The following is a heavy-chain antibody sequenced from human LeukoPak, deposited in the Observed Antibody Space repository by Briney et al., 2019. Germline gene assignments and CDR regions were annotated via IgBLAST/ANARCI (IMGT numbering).Heavy chain of an antibody. D-gene: IGHD5-24*01. CDR3: ARERWLQIRLFDY. Sequence: PGGSLRLSCAASGFTVSSNYMSWVRQVPGKGLEWVSVIYSGGSTYYTDSVKGRLTISRDNSKNTLYLQMNSLRTEDTAVYYCARERWLQIRLFDYWGQGTLVTVSS. V-gene: IGHV3-66*02. CDR1: GFTVSSNY. CDR2: IYSGGST. J-gene: IGHJ4*02.